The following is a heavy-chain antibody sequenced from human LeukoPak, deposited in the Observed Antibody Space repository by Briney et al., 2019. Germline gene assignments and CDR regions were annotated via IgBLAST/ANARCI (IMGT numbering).Heavy chain of an antibody. D-gene: IGHD2-15*01. CDR1: GGSISSSSYY. J-gene: IGHJ4*02. Sequence: SETLSLTCTVSGGSISSSSYYWGWIRQPPGKGLEWIGSIYYSGSTYYNPSLKSRVTISVDTSKNQFSLKLSSVTAADTAVYYCARYVVVAATREDQVTYYFDYWGQGTLVTVSS. CDR2: IYYSGST. CDR3: ARYVVVAATREDQVTYYFDY. V-gene: IGHV4-39*01.